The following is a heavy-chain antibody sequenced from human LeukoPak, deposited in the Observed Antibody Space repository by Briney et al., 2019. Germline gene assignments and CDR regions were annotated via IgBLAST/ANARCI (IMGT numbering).Heavy chain of an antibody. V-gene: IGHV1-18*04. J-gene: IGHJ4*02. CDR2: ISAYNGNT. CDR3: ARLRGYQQPVI. D-gene: IGHD6-13*01. CDR1: GYTFTIYG. Sequence: ASVKVSFKASGYTFTIYGISWVRQAPGQGLEWMGWISAYNGNTNYAQKLQGRVTITTDTSTSTAYMELRSLRSDDTAVYYCARLRGYQQPVIWGQGTLVTVSS.